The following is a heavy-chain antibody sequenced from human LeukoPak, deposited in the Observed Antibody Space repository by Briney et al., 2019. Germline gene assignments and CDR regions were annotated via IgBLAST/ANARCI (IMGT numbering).Heavy chain of an antibody. J-gene: IGHJ3*02. Sequence: SETLSLTCTVSGGSISSYYWSWIRQPPGKGLEWIGEINHSGSTNYNPSLKSRVTISVDTSKNQFSLKLSSVTAADTAVYYCARIMYSSGWADAFDIWGQGTMVTVSS. CDR2: INHSGST. CDR3: ARIMYSSGWADAFDI. CDR1: GGSISSYY. D-gene: IGHD6-19*01. V-gene: IGHV4-34*01.